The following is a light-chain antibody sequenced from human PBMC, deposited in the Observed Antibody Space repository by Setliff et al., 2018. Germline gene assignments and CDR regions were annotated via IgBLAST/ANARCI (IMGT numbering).Light chain of an antibody. V-gene: IGLV7-46*01. CDR1: TGAVTSGHY. CDR2: DTT. Sequence: QAVLTQEPSLTVSPGGTVTLTCGSSTGAVTSGHYPYWFQQKPGQAPRTLIYDTTKKHSWTPARFSGSLVGDKAALTLSGAQPEDVAEYYCLLSYNGGHVFGTGTKVTVL. CDR3: LLSYNGGHV. J-gene: IGLJ1*01.